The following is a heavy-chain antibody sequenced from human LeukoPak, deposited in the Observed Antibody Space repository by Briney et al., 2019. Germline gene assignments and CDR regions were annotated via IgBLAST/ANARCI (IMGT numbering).Heavy chain of an antibody. CDR3: ARVTLIYCSSTSCYTAFIMDV. Sequence: ASVKVSCKASGYTFTSYGISWVRQAPGQGLEWVGWISAYNGNTNYAQKLQGRVTMTTDTSTSTAYMELRSLRSDDTAVYYCARVTLIYCSSTSCYTAFIMDVWGQGTTVTVSS. CDR1: GYTFTSYG. J-gene: IGHJ6*02. D-gene: IGHD2-2*02. V-gene: IGHV1-18*01. CDR2: ISAYNGNT.